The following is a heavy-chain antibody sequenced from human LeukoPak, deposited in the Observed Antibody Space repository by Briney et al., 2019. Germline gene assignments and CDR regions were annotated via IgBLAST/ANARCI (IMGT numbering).Heavy chain of an antibody. J-gene: IGHJ3*02. Sequence: GGSLRLSCAASGFTFSSYSMNWVRQAPGKGLEWVSYISSSSSTIYYADSVKSRFIISRDNAKNSLYLQMNSLRAEDTAVYYCARDRFADYYDSSGYYSRAFDIWGQGTMVTVSS. D-gene: IGHD3-22*01. CDR3: ARDRFADYYDSSGYYSRAFDI. CDR2: ISSSSSTI. CDR1: GFTFSSYS. V-gene: IGHV3-48*01.